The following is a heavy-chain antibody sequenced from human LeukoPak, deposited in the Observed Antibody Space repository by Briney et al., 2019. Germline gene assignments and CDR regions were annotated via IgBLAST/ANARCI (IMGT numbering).Heavy chain of an antibody. D-gene: IGHD2-2*01. Sequence: SVKVSCKASGGTFSSYAISWVRQAPGQGLEWVGRIIPIFGTANYAQKFQGRVTITTDESTSTAYMELSSLRSEDTAVYYCARGVVCSPAQSTSCQWGDAFDIWGQGTMVTVSS. CDR3: ARGVVCSPAQSTSCQWGDAFDI. CDR2: IIPIFGTA. V-gene: IGHV1-69*05. J-gene: IGHJ3*02. CDR1: GGTFSSYA.